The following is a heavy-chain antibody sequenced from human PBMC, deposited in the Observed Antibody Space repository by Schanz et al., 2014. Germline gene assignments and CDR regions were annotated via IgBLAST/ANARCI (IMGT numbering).Heavy chain of an antibody. J-gene: IGHJ4*02. CDR1: GFKFSDYF. Sequence: VQLLESGGGLVQPGGSLRLSCVASGFKFSDYFMTWVRQAPGKGLEWLSSIGGSGSFPTYADSVKGRFTISRDNAKTSLYLQMNSLRAEDTAVYYCARVITSLDYWGQGILVTVSS. CDR3: ARVITSLDY. CDR2: IGGSGSFP. D-gene: IGHD3-3*01. V-gene: IGHV3-11*06.